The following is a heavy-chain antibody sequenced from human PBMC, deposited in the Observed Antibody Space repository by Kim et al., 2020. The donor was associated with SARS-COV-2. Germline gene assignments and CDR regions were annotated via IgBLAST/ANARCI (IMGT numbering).Heavy chain of an antibody. D-gene: IGHD5-12*01. CDR3: ARSYSGYDWFDY. Sequence: YADSGKGRFTISRDNSRNTLYLPMKSLRADDTAIYYCARSYSGYDWFDYWGQGTLVTVSS. J-gene: IGHJ4*02. V-gene: IGHV3-23*01.